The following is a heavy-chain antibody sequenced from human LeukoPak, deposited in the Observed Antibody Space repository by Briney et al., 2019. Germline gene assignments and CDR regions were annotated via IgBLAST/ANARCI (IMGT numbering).Heavy chain of an antibody. CDR1: GFSFSSYW. CDR3: GRDHWGSVNS. D-gene: IGHD7-27*01. CDR2: IKTDGSSA. Sequence: GGSLRLSCAASGFSFSSYWMHWVRQAPGKGLVWVSRIKTDGSSATYADSVKGRFTISRDNAKNTLYLQMSSLRAEDTAVYYSGRDHWGSVNSWGQGTLVIVSS. V-gene: IGHV3-74*01. J-gene: IGHJ4*02.